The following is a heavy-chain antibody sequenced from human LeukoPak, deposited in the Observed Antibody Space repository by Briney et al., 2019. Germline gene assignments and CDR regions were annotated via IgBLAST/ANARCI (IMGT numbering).Heavy chain of an antibody. Sequence: GSSVKVSCKASGGTFSSYAISWLRQAPGQGLEWMGSIIPILGIANYAQKFQGRVTITADKSTSTAYMELSSLRSEDTAVYYCARAYYYGSGSNQIDYWGQGTLVTVSS. V-gene: IGHV1-69*04. J-gene: IGHJ4*02. CDR2: IIPILGIA. CDR1: GGTFSSYA. CDR3: ARAYYYGSGSNQIDY. D-gene: IGHD3-10*01.